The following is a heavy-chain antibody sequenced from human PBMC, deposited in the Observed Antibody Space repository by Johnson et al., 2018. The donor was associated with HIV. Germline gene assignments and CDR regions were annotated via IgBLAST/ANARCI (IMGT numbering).Heavy chain of an antibody. D-gene: IGHD4-17*01. J-gene: IGHJ3*02. CDR2: ISYDGSNK. Sequence: QMQLVESGGGVVQPGRSLRLSCAASGFTFSSYGMHWVRQAPGKGLEWVAVISYDGSNKYYADSVKGRFTISRDNSKNTLYLQMNSLRAEDTAVYYCARSMTTVTVAFDIWGQGTMVTVSS. V-gene: IGHV3-30*03. CDR1: GFTFSSYG. CDR3: ARSMTTVTVAFDI.